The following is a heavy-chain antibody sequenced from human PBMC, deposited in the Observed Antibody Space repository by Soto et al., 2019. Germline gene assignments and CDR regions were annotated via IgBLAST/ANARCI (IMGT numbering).Heavy chain of an antibody. J-gene: IGHJ6*02. V-gene: IGHV3-30*18. CDR1: GFTFSNYG. CDR2: ISDDGSNK. CDR3: TKRRNVLRFLEWSSGMEV. D-gene: IGHD3-3*01. Sequence: GGFLRLSCAASGFTFSNYGMHWVRQAPGKXLEWVAFISDDGSNKYYADSMKGRFTMSRDSSKSTLYLQMNSLRVEDTAVYYCTKRRNVLRFLEWSSGMEVWGQGPTVTVSS.